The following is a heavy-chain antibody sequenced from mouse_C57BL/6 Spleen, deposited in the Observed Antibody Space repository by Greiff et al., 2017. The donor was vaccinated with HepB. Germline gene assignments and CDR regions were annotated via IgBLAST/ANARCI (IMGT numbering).Heavy chain of an antibody. CDR2: IYPGDGDT. D-gene: IGHD2-14*01. Sequence: QVQLQQSGAELVKPGASVKISCKASGYAFSSYWMNWVKQRPGKGLEWIGQIYPGDGDTNYNGKFKGKATLTADKSSSTAYMQLCSLTSEDSAVYFCAREGYRGYAMDYWGQGTSVTVSS. CDR3: AREGYRGYAMDY. CDR1: GYAFSSYW. V-gene: IGHV1-80*01. J-gene: IGHJ4*01.